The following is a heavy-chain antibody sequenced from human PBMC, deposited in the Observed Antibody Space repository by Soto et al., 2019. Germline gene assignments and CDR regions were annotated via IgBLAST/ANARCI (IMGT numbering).Heavy chain of an antibody. J-gene: IGHJ4*02. CDR2: IIPYYNTL. CDR1: EGTFNSYA. CDR3: ASGASRWYPYFLDS. Sequence: QAQVVQSGAEVRKPGSSVKLSCKASEGTFNSYAIAWVRQAPGQGLEWMGGIIPYYNTLNYAQKFQDRVTITADDSTNTAYMELSSLRSDDTAVYFCASGASRWYPYFLDSWAQGTLVTVSS. V-gene: IGHV1-69*01. D-gene: IGHD6-13*01.